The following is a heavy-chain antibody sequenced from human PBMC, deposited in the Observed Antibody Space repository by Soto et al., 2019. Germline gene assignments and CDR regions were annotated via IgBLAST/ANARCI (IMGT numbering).Heavy chain of an antibody. CDR1: GFAFTSYR. J-gene: IGHJ6*03. V-gene: IGHV3-74*03. CDR3: AREPRASNGDYINSYYYYMDV. Sequence: EVQLVESGGGLVQPGGSLRLSCVASGFAFTSYRMHWVRQAPGKGLGWVSRIKTDGSRTTYAASVKGRFTISRDNAKNTLYLQMNSLRAEDTAVYYCAREPRASNGDYINSYYYYMDVWGTGTTVTVSS. D-gene: IGHD4-17*01. CDR2: IKTDGSRT.